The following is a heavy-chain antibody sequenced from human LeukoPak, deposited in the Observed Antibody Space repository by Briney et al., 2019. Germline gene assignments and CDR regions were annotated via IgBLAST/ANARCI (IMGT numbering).Heavy chain of an antibody. D-gene: IGHD6-13*01. V-gene: IGHV1-2*02. J-gene: IGHJ5*02. CDR1: GFIFTGYY. Sequence: ASVRVSSKPSGFIFTGYYIHWVRQAPGQGLEWMGWIKPNTGAAYYTDHFQSRGSITRDTSISTVYMELSSLRSDDTAVYYCARDMTPPIAAESWFDPWGQGTLITVSS. CDR2: IKPNTGAA. CDR3: ARDMTPPIAAESWFDP.